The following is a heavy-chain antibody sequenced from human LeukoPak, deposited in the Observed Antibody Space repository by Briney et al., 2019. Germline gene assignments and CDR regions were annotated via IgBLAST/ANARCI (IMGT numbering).Heavy chain of an antibody. Sequence: PSETLSLTCTVSGGSISSSSYYWGWIRQPPGKGLEWIGRIYYSGSPYYNPSLKSRVTMSVDTSKTQFALKLSSVTAADTAVYYCASQFTIFGENAFDIWGQGTMVTVSS. V-gene: IGHV4-39*01. CDR1: GGSISSSSYY. J-gene: IGHJ3*02. CDR3: ASQFTIFGENAFDI. CDR2: IYYSGSP. D-gene: IGHD3-3*01.